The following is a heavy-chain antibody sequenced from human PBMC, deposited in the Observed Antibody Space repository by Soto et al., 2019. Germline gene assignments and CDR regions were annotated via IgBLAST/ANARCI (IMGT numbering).Heavy chain of an antibody. Sequence: SETLSLTCTVSGVSISSYYWSWIRQPPGKGLEWIGYIYYSGSTNYNPSLKSRVTTSVDTSKNQFSLKLSSVTAADTAVYYCAREQTIFFPGRGVITYYGMDVWGQGTTVTVSS. CDR3: AREQTIFFPGRGVITYYGMDV. CDR2: IYYSGST. CDR1: GVSISSYY. J-gene: IGHJ6*02. D-gene: IGHD3-3*01. V-gene: IGHV4-59*01.